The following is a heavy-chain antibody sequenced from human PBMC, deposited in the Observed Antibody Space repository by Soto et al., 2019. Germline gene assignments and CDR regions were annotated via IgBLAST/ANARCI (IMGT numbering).Heavy chain of an antibody. J-gene: IGHJ6*02. Sequence: GSLRLSCAASGFPFSNAWMSWVRQAPGQGLEWVGRIKSKTDGGTTDYAAPVKGRFTISRDDSKNTLYLQMNSLKTEDTAVYYCTTEYYYYDSITLRYYYYCMYVWGQGTTFTVSS. CDR2: IKSKTDGGTT. D-gene: IGHD3-22*01. CDR1: GFPFSNAW. V-gene: IGHV3-15*01. CDR3: TTEYYYYDSITLRYYYYCMYV.